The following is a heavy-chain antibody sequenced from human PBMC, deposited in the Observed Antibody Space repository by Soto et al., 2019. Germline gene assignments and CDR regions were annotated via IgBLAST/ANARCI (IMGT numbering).Heavy chain of an antibody. V-gene: IGHV3-30*03. D-gene: IGHD1-26*01. Sequence: PGRSLRLSCEPSGFTFSSHAMHWVLQAPGKGLEWVALISYDGSQTGYADSVKGRFTISRDNSKNTLYLQMKSLRPEDTSIYYCVPEVGAKTFHYWGQGTLVTVSS. CDR3: VPEVGAKTFHY. CDR1: GFTFSSHA. J-gene: IGHJ4*02. CDR2: ISYDGSQT.